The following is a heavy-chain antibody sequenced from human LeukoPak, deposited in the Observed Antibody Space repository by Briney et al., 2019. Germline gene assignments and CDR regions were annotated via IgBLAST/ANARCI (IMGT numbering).Heavy chain of an antibody. Sequence: GGSLRLSCAASGLTFIDYDMHWVRHAMGKGLEWVSDIGIRGDTHYAGSVKGRFTISRENAESSLYLQMNSLRAEDTAVYYCARGGIQVSGIDEFDYWGQGTLVTVSS. D-gene: IGHD6-19*01. CDR2: IGIRGDT. CDR1: GLTFIDYD. J-gene: IGHJ4*02. V-gene: IGHV3-13*01. CDR3: ARGGIQVSGIDEFDY.